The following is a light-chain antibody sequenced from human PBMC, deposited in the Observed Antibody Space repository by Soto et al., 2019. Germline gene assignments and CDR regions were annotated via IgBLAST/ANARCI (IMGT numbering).Light chain of an antibody. J-gene: IGKJ1*01. CDR1: QSVSSN. V-gene: IGKV3-15*01. Sequence: EILVTQSPATLSVSPGERATLSCRASQSVSSNLAWYQQKPGQSPRPIIYGASTRANGIPARFSGSVSGTEFTLTVRSLQSEDFAIYYCQQYNNWLTWTFGQGTKVDI. CDR3: QQYNNWLTWT. CDR2: GAS.